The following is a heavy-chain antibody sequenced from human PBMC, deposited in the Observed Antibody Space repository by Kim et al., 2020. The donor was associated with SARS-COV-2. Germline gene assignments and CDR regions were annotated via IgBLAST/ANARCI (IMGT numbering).Heavy chain of an antibody. Sequence: GGSLRLSCAASGFTFSSYGMHWVRQAPGKGLEWVAVISYDGSNKYYADSVKGRFTISRDNSKNTLYLQMNSLRAEDTAVYYCAFEGPYSSSWYGWGQGTLVTVSS. CDR1: GFTFSSYG. CDR2: ISYDGSNK. V-gene: IGHV3-30*03. D-gene: IGHD6-13*01. J-gene: IGHJ4*02. CDR3: AFEGPYSSSWYG.